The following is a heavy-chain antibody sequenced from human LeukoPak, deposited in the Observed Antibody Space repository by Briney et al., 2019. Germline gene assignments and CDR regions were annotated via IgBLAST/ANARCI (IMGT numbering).Heavy chain of an antibody. D-gene: IGHD4-17*01. CDR2: IIPILGKA. CDR1: GGTFSSYA. J-gene: IGHJ5*02. V-gene: IGHV1-69*04. CDR3: ASSLERSVTNLYWFDP. Sequence: SVKVSCKASGGTFSSYAISWVRQAPGQGLEWMGRIIPILGKANYAQKFQGRVTITADKSTSTAYMELSSLRSEDTAVYYCASSLERSVTNLYWFDPWGQGTLVTVSS.